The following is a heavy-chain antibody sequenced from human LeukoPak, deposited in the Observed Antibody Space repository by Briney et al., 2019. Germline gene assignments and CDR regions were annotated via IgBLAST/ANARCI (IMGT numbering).Heavy chain of an antibody. D-gene: IGHD2-2*02. CDR3: ARTDCSSTSCYRLAFWFDP. CDR1: GYTFTGYY. Sequence: GASVKVSCKASGYTFTGYYMHWVRQAPGQGLEWMGWINPNSGGTNYAQKFQGRVTMTRDTSISTAYMELSRLRSDDTAVYYCARTDCSSTSCYRLAFWFDPWGQGTLVTVSS. V-gene: IGHV1-2*02. J-gene: IGHJ5*02. CDR2: INPNSGGT.